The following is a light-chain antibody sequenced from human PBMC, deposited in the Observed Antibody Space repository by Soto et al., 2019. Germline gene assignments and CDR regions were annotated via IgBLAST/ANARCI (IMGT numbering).Light chain of an antibody. Sequence: HSVLAQPASVSGSPGQSITIPCTGSNSDVGNYNLVSWYQQHPGEAPKLMIYEGSKRPSGVSNRFSGSKSGNTASLTISGLQAEDEADYFCCSYAGSSTYVFGTGTKVTVL. CDR1: NSDVGNYNL. J-gene: IGLJ1*01. CDR2: EGS. V-gene: IGLV2-23*01. CDR3: CSYAGSSTYV.